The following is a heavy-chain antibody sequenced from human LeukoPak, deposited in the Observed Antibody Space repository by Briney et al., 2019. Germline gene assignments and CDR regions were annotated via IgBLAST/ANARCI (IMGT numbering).Heavy chain of an antibody. J-gene: IGHJ4*02. CDR3: ARGALRTEAFDY. Sequence: GGSLRLSCAASGFTFSSYSMNWVRQAPGKGLEWVAVISYDGSNKYYADSVKGRFTISRDNSKNTLYLQMNSLRAEDTAVYYCARGALRTEAFDYWGQGTLVTVSS. CDR2: ISYDGSNK. D-gene: IGHD3/OR15-3a*01. V-gene: IGHV3-30*03. CDR1: GFTFSSYS.